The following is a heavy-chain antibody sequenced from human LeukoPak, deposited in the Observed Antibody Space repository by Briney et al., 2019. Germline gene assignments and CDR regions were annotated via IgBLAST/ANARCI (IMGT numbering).Heavy chain of an antibody. J-gene: IGHJ5*02. CDR2: IYTDGST. D-gene: IGHD1-26*01. Sequence: PSETLSLTCTVSSGSFSSYYWNWIRQPAGQGLEWIGRIYTDGSTTYNPSLVSRVSMSVDTSKNQFSLTLKSVTAADTALYYCATQRWERGCFDPWGQGTPVIVSS. V-gene: IGHV4-4*07. CDR3: ATQRWERGCFDP. CDR1: SGSFSSYY.